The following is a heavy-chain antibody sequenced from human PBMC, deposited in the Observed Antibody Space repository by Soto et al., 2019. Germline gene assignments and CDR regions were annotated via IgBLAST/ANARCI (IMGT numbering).Heavy chain of an antibody. J-gene: IGHJ6*02. CDR2: ISYDGSNK. CDR1: GFTFSSYG. D-gene: IGHD4-17*01. V-gene: IGHV3-30*18. Sequence: QVQLVESGGGVVQPGRSLRLSCAASGFTFSSYGMHWVRQAPGKGLEWVAVISYDGSNKYYADSVKGRFTISRDNSKNTLYLHMNSLRAEDTAVYYCAKAPTTTVTTFMHYGMDVWGQGTTVTVSS. CDR3: AKAPTTTVTTFMHYGMDV.